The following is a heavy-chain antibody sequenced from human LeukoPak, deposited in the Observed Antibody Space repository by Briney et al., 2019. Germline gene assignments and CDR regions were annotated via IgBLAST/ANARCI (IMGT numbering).Heavy chain of an antibody. Sequence: ASVKVSCKASGGTFSTYAINWVRQAPGQGLEWMGGIIPLFGTANYAQKLQGRVTITTDETTSTAYMELSSLSSGDTAMYYCARVFARSGEISGSYYYYWGQGTLVTVSS. CDR1: GGTFSTYA. V-gene: IGHV1-69*05. CDR2: IIPLFGTA. CDR3: ARVFARSGEISGSYYYY. D-gene: IGHD1-26*01. J-gene: IGHJ4*02.